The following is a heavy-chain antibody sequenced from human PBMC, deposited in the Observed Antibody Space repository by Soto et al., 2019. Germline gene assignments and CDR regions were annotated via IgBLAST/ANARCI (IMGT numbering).Heavy chain of an antibody. CDR1: GVSISSGGYY. CDR3: MNYKSGWEY. V-gene: IGHV4-39*01. J-gene: IGHJ4*02. CDR2: ISNSGST. Sequence: PSETLSLTCTVTGVSISSGGYYWGWIRQPPGKGLEWIGMISNSGSTYYSPSLKSRVTISADTSNSQLSLRLSSVTAADTAVFHCMNYKSGWEYWGQGTVVTVSS. D-gene: IGHD6-19*01.